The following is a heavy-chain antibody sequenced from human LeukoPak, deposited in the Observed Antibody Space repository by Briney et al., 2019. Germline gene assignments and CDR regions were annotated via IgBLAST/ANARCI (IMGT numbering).Heavy chain of an antibody. CDR3: ATLHYDILTGYPYFPGFDY. D-gene: IGHD3-9*01. CDR2: IYYSGST. Sequence: SETLSLTSTVSGGSISSSSYYWGWIRQPPGKGLEWIGSIYYSGSTYYNPSLKSRVTISVDTSKNQFSLKLSSVTAADTAVYYCATLHYDILTGYPYFPGFDYWGQGTLVTVSS. V-gene: IGHV4-39*01. J-gene: IGHJ4*02. CDR1: GGSISSSSYY.